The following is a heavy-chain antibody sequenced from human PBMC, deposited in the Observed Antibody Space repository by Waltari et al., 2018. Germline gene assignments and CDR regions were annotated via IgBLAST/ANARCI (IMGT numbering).Heavy chain of an antibody. Sequence: QVQLVDSGGGVVQPGRSLRLSCAASGFTFSSYGMHWVRQAPGKGLEWVAVIWYDGSNKYYADSVKGRFTISRDNSKNTRYLQMNSLRAEDTAVYYCARDGTLSGGSGSYPGSDAFDIWGQGTMVTVSS. CDR2: IWYDGSNK. V-gene: IGHV3-33*01. CDR3: ARDGTLSGGSGSYPGSDAFDI. CDR1: GFTFSSYG. J-gene: IGHJ3*02. D-gene: IGHD3-10*01.